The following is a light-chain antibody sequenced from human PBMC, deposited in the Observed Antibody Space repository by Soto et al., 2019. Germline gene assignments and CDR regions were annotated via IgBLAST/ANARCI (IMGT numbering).Light chain of an antibody. J-gene: IGKJ4*01. Sequence: QLTQSPSSLSESVGHRDTITCRASQGISFSLGWYQQKPGRAPKLLIYAASTLQSGVPSRFSGSGSGTDFTLTISSLQPEDFATYYCQQLKSYSFGGGTKVDIK. CDR2: AAS. V-gene: IGKV1-9*01. CDR1: QGISFS. CDR3: QQLKSYS.